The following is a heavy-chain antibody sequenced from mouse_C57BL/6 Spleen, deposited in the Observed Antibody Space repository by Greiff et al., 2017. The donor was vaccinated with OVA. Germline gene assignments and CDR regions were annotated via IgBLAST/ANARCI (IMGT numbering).Heavy chain of an antibody. CDR3: AKGGLTGTWFAY. V-gene: IGHV2-5*01. CDR2: IWRGGST. Sequence: VKVVESGPGLVQPSQSLSITCTVSGFSLTSYGVHWVRQSPGKGLEWLGVIWRGGSTDYNAAFMSRLSITKDNSKSQVFFKMNSLQADDTAIYYCAKGGLTGTWFAYWGQGTLVTVSA. J-gene: IGHJ3*01. CDR1: GFSLTSYG. D-gene: IGHD4-1*01.